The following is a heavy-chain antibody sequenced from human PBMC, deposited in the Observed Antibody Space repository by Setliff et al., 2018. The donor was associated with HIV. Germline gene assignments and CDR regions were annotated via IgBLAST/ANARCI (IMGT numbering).Heavy chain of an antibody. CDR2: TYYTGNT. V-gene: IGHV4-39*01. Sequence: SETLSLTCNVTGASIRATSYPWGWVRQAPGKGLEWIGSTYYTGNTYYNPSFKSRVTISVDTSTNQFSLRLTSVTASDTAVYYCARISVASRYNSDMDVWGKGTTVTVSS. CDR3: ARISVASRYNSDMDV. D-gene: IGHD5-12*01. CDR1: GASIRATSYP. J-gene: IGHJ6*03.